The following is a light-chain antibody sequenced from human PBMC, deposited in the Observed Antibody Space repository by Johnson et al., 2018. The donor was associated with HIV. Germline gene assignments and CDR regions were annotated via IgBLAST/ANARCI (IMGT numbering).Light chain of an antibody. Sequence: QFVLTQPPSVSAAPGQTVNISCSGNVSNIESYFVSWYQQLPGAAPTLLIYEDNKRPSGIPDRFSGSKSGATATLGITGLQTGDEADYYCGTWDNSVSPGGVFGTGTKVIVL. CDR1: VSNIESYF. V-gene: IGLV1-51*02. CDR2: EDN. J-gene: IGLJ1*01. CDR3: GTWDNSVSPGGV.